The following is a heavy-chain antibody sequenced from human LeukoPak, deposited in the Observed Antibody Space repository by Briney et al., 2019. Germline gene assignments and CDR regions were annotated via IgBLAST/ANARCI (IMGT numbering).Heavy chain of an antibody. CDR3: ASYKLHAFDI. J-gene: IGHJ3*02. D-gene: IGHD5-24*01. V-gene: IGHV3-30*02. Sequence: GGSLRLSCAASGFTFSTYGMHWVRQAPGKGLEWVAFIQYDGDPIFYADSVKGRFTISRDNSKNTLYLQMNSLRAEDTAVYYCASYKLHAFDIWGQGTMVTVSS. CDR2: IQYDGDPI. CDR1: GFTFSTYG.